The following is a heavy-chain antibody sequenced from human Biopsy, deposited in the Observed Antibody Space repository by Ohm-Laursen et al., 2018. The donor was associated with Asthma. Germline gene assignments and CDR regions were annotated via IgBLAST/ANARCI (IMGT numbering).Heavy chain of an antibody. CDR2: IHHSGTS. D-gene: IGHD3-22*01. Sequence: SDTLSLTCTVSGDSITSGGCCWNWIRQHPGKGLEWIGYIHHSGTSYFNPSLKSRVYCSRDTSKNQFSLRLSSVTAADTAMYYCARIPRRSGSYFVDYWGQGTLVTVSS. J-gene: IGHJ4*02. CDR3: ARIPRRSGSYFVDY. V-gene: IGHV4-31*03. CDR1: GDSITSGGCC.